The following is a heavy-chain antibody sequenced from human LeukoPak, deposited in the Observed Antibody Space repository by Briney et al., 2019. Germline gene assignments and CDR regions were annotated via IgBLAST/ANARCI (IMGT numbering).Heavy chain of an antibody. V-gene: IGHV3-21*01. CDR3: ARDWDSSGYYLDAFDI. J-gene: IGHJ3*02. CDR1: GFTFSSYS. CDR2: ISSSSYI. Sequence: GGSLRLSCAASGFTFSSYSMNWVRQAPGKGLEWVSSISSSSYIYYADSVKGRFTISRDNAKNSLYLQMNSLRAEDTAVYYCARDWDSSGYYLDAFDIWGQGTMVTVSS. D-gene: IGHD3-22*01.